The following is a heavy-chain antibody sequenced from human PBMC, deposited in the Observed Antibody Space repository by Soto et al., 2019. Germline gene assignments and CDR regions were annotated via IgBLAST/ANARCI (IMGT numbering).Heavy chain of an antibody. CDR3: ARGTTRYSGSYYTDS. CDR2: IIPIFGTA. D-gene: IGHD1-26*01. J-gene: IGHJ4*02. V-gene: IGHV1-69*12. CDR1: GGTFSSYA. Sequence: QVQLVQSGAEVKKPGSSVKVSCKASGGTFSSYAISWVRQAPGQGVEWMGGIIPIFGTANYAEKFQGRATITADESTSTVYMELSSLRSEDTAVYYCARGTTRYSGSYYTDSWGQGTLVTVSS.